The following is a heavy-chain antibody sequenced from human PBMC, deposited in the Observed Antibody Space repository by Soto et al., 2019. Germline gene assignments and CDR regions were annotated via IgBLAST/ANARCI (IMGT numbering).Heavy chain of an antibody. D-gene: IGHD3-22*01. CDR2: ISYDGSNK. J-gene: IGHJ4*02. V-gene: IGHV3-30*18. Sequence: GESLKISCAASGFTFSSYGMHWVRQAPGKGLEWVAVISYDGSNKYYADSVKGRFTISRDNSKNTLYLQMNSLRAEDTAVYYCAKKKAYPYYYDSSEGEYFDYWGQGTLVTVSS. CDR3: AKKKAYPYYYDSSEGEYFDY. CDR1: GFTFSSYG.